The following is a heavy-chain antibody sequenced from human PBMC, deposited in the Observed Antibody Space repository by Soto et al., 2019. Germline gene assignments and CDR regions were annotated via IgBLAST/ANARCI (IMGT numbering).Heavy chain of an antibody. D-gene: IGHD1-20*01. V-gene: IGHV4-59*01. Sequence: PSETLSLTCTVSGGSISSYYWSWIRQPPGKGLEWIGYIYYSGITNYNPSLKSRVTISVDTSKNQFSLKLSSVTAADTAVYYCARYKSNYYYGMDVRGQGTTVTVSS. CDR2: IYYSGIT. CDR1: GGSISSYY. CDR3: ARYKSNYYYGMDV. J-gene: IGHJ6*02.